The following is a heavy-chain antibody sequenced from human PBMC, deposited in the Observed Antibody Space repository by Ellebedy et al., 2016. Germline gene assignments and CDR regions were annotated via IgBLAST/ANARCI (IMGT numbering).Heavy chain of an antibody. CDR1: GYTFSGSH. V-gene: IGHV1-46*01. D-gene: IGHD3-22*01. Sequence: ASVKVSXXASGYTFSGSHMHWVRQAPGQGLEWMGMIHPSGGRTRYAQKFQGRVTVTRDTSTSIVYMELNSLRSEDTAVYFCARDDSTGYRPGLWGQGTLVTVSS. CDR3: ARDDSTGYRPGL. J-gene: IGHJ4*02. CDR2: IHPSGGRT.